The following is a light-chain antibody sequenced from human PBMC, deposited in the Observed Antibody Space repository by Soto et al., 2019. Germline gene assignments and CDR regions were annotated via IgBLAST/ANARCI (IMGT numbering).Light chain of an antibody. CDR3: QQYDSSPFT. Sequence: EMVLTQSPGTLSLSPGERATLSCRASQTITLNYLAWNQQKPGQAPRLLILVVSTRATGIPDKFSGSGSGTDSTLTISRLEPEDFAVYYCQQYDSSPFTFGPGSKVVSK. V-gene: IGKV3-20*01. J-gene: IGKJ3*01. CDR2: VVS. CDR1: QTITLNY.